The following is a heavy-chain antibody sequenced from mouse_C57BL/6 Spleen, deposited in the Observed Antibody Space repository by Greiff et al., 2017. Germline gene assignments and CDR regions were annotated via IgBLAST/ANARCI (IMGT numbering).Heavy chain of an antibody. J-gene: IGHJ3*01. Sequence: VQLQQPGAELVKPGASVKLSCKASGYTFTSYWMHWVKQRPGQGLEWIGMIHPNSGGTNYNEKFKSKATLTVDKSSSTAYMQLSSLTSEDSAVYDCARGDDYDGFADWGQGTLVTVSA. CDR3: ARGDDYDGFAD. V-gene: IGHV1-64*01. D-gene: IGHD2-4*01. CDR1: GYTFTSYW. CDR2: IHPNSGGT.